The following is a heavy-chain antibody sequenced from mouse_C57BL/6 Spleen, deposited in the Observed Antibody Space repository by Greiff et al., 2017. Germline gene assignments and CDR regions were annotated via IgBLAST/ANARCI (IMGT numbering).Heavy chain of an antibody. V-gene: IGHV3-6*01. Sequence: EVQLVESGPGLVKPSQSLSLTCSVTGYSITSGYYWNWIRQFPGNKLEWMGYISYDGSNNYNPSLKNRISITRDTSKNQFFLKLNSVTTEDTATYYCARGWDYDGFDYWGQGTTLTVSS. D-gene: IGHD2-4*01. CDR3: ARGWDYDGFDY. CDR1: GYSITSGYY. CDR2: ISYDGSN. J-gene: IGHJ2*01.